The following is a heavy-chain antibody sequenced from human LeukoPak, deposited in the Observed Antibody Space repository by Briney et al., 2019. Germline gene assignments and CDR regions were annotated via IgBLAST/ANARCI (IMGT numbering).Heavy chain of an antibody. Sequence: PGGSLRLSCAASGFTFSSYGMHWVRQAPGKGLEWVAVISYDGSNKYYADSVKGRFTIPRDNSKNTLYLQMNSLRAEDTAVYYCARGSPEWELLADYWGQGTLVTVSS. V-gene: IGHV3-30*03. CDR2: ISYDGSNK. D-gene: IGHD1-26*01. CDR3: ARGSPEWELLADY. CDR1: GFTFSSYG. J-gene: IGHJ4*02.